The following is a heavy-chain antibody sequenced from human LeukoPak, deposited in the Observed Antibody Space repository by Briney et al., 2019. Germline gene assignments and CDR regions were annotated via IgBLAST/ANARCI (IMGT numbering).Heavy chain of an antibody. J-gene: IGHJ4*02. V-gene: IGHV4-39*01. CDR2: VDYSGRT. CDR1: GGSITNSDYF. CDR3: ARLDASSAHFSGSFPDY. D-gene: IGHD3-10*01. Sequence: SETLSRTCTVSGGSITNSDYFWGWIRQPPGKGLEWIGNVDYSGRTHYNPSLMSRVTIYADNSKNQFSLKLRSVTATDTAVYYCARLDASSAHFSGSFPDYWGQGTLVTVSS.